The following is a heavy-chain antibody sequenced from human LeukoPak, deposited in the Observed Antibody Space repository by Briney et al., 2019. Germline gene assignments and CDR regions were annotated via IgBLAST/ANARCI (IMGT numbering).Heavy chain of an antibody. J-gene: IGHJ4*02. Sequence: GGSLRLSCAASGFTVSSNYMNWVRQAPGKGLEWVPIIYSGGDTYYADSVKGRFTISRDNSKNTLYLQMNSLRPEDTAVYYCTRGPGSTWYSDYWGQGTLVTVSS. V-gene: IGHV3-53*05. CDR2: IYSGGDT. CDR3: TRGPGSTWYSDY. D-gene: IGHD6-13*01. CDR1: GFTVSSNY.